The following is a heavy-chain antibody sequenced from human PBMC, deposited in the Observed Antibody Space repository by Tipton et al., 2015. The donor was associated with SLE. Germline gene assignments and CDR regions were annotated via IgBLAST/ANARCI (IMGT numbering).Heavy chain of an antibody. CDR1: GGSISGYY. D-gene: IGHD3-10*01. Sequence: TLSLTCTVSGGSISGYYWSWIRQPAGKGLEWIGRVYSSGSTIYNPSIKSRITLSLDTSKNQFSLKLSSVTAADTAVYYCASIKAEYYGSGSYYVDWGQGTLVTVSS. J-gene: IGHJ4*02. CDR2: VYSSGST. V-gene: IGHV4-4*07. CDR3: ASIKAEYYGSGSYYVD.